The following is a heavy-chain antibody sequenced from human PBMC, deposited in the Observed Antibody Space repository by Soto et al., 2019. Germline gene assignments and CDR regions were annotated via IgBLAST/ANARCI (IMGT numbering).Heavy chain of an antibody. CDR1: GFTFSSHS. CDR3: ARSMSGFSYGKSDY. J-gene: IGHJ4*02. V-gene: IGHV3-21*01. CDR2: ITTSSSYI. Sequence: GGSLRLSCVASGFTFSSHSMNWVRQAPGKGLEWVSSITTSSSYIYYADSVKGRFTISRDNARNSLFLQMNSLRAEDTAVYYCARSMSGFSYGKSDYWGQGTLDTVYS. D-gene: IGHD5-18*01.